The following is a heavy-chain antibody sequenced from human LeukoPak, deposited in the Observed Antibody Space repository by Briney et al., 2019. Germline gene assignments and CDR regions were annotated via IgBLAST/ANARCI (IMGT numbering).Heavy chain of an antibody. J-gene: IGHJ4*02. V-gene: IGHV3-23*01. CDR3: AKGGFTYYND. Sequence: PGGSLRLSCAASGFTFSSYGMSWVRQAPGKGLEWISIITGSGGATYYADSVKGRFTISRDNSKNTVYLQMNSLRAEDTAVYYCAKGGFTYYNDWGQGILVTVSS. CDR1: GFTFSSYG. CDR2: ITGSGGAT. D-gene: IGHD3-22*01.